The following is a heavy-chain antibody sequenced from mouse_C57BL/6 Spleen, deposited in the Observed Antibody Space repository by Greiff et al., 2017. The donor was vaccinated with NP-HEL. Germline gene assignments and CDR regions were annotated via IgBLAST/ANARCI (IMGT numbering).Heavy chain of an antibody. V-gene: IGHV1-54*01. Sequence: VQLVESGAELVRPGTSVKVSCKASGYAFTNYLIEWVKQRPGQGLEWIGVINPGSGGTNYNEKFKGKATLTADKSSSTAYMQLSSLTSEDSAVYFCARTGRGGYYYAMDYWGQGTSVTVSS. CDR2: INPGSGGT. J-gene: IGHJ4*01. CDR3: ARTGRGGYYYAMDY. CDR1: GYAFTNYL.